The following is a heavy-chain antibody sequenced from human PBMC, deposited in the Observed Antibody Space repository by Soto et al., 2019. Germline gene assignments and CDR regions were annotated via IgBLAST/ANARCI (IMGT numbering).Heavy chain of an antibody. V-gene: IGHV4-59*01. J-gene: IGHJ5*02. Sequence: PSETLSLTCTVSGGSISSYYWSWIRQPPGKGLEWIGYIYYSGSTNYNPSLKSRVTISVDTSKNQFSLKLSSVTAADTAVYYCARAFIAAAPSWFDPWGQGTLVTVSS. CDR1: GGSISSYY. D-gene: IGHD6-13*01. CDR2: IYYSGST. CDR3: ARAFIAAAPSWFDP.